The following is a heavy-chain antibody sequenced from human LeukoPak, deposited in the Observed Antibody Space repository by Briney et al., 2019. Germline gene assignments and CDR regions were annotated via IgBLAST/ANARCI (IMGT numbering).Heavy chain of an antibody. CDR2: INTNTGNP. J-gene: IGHJ5*02. Sequence: ASVKVSCKASGYTSTSYAMNWVRQAPEQGLEWMGWINTNTGNPTYAQGFTGRFVFSLDTSVSTAYLQISSLKAEDTAVYYCARDFTIFGVVPNWFDPWGQGTLVTVSS. D-gene: IGHD3-3*01. CDR1: GYTSTSYA. V-gene: IGHV7-4-1*02. CDR3: ARDFTIFGVVPNWFDP.